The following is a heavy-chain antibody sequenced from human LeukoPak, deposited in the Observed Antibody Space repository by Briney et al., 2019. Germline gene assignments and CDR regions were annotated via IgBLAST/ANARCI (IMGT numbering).Heavy chain of an antibody. D-gene: IGHD6-13*01. Sequence: ASVKVSCKGSGYTFTSYGISWVRQAPGQGLEWMGWISAYNGNTNYAQKLQGRVTTTTDTSTSTAYMELSSLRSDDTAVYYCARDSSSREGAYYYYGMDVWGQGTTVTVSS. CDR3: ARDSSSREGAYYYYGMDV. V-gene: IGHV1-18*01. CDR1: GYTFTSYG. J-gene: IGHJ6*02. CDR2: ISAYNGNT.